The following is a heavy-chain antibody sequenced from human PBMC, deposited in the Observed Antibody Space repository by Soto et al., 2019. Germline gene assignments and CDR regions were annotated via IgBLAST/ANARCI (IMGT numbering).Heavy chain of an antibody. CDR1: GGSFSAYY. CDR2: INHRGST. D-gene: IGHD2-15*01. Sequence: SETLSLTCAVSGGSFSAYYWTWIRQPPEKGLEWIGEINHRGSTTYNPPLRSRVTISVDSSKNHFSLKLSSVTAADTAVYYCARGRYCVGGSCYNDFWGQGTLVTVSS. V-gene: IGHV4-34*01. J-gene: IGHJ4*02. CDR3: ARGRYCVGGSCYNDF.